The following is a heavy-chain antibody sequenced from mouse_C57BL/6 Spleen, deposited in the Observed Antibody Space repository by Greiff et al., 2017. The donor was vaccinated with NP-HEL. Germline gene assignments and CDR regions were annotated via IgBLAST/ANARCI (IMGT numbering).Heavy chain of an antibody. D-gene: IGHD2-2*01. CDR3: ARHEGIYYGYDWFAY. CDR1: GYTFTEYT. J-gene: IGHJ3*01. CDR2: FYPGSGSI. V-gene: IGHV1-62-2*01. Sequence: VKVVESGAELVKPGASVKLSCKASGYTFTEYTIHWVKQRSGQGLEWIGWFYPGSGSIKYNEKFKDKATLTADKSSSTVYMELSRLTSEDSAVYFCARHEGIYYGYDWFAYWGQGTLVTVSA.